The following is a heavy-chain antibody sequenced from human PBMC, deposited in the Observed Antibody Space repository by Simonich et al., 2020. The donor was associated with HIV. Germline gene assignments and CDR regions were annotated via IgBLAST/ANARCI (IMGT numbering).Heavy chain of an antibody. J-gene: IGHJ1*01. D-gene: IGHD6-13*01. V-gene: IGHV4-34*01. CDR3: ARLTAGGLGEYFQH. CDR1: GGSFSGYY. Sequence: QVQLQQWGAGLLKPSETLSLTCAVYGGSFSGYYWSWLRQPPGKGLVGIGEINHSGSTNYNPSLKSRGTISVDTSKNQFSLKLSSVTAADTAVYYCARLTAGGLGEYFQHWGQGTLVTVSS. CDR2: INHSGST.